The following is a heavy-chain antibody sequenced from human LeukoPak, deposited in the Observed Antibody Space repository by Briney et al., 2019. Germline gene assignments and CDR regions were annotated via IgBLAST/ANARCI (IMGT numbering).Heavy chain of an antibody. CDR3: ARAAYDSGIGSDY. Sequence: PSETLSLTCTVSGGSIGRYYWSWIRQAPGKGLEWIGYIYYSGTTNYSPSLKSRVTISVDTSKNQFSLKLSSVTAADTAVYYCARAAYDSGIGSDYWGQGILVTVSS. V-gene: IGHV4-59*13. CDR2: IYYSGTT. J-gene: IGHJ4*02. CDR1: GGSIGRYY. D-gene: IGHD3-10*01.